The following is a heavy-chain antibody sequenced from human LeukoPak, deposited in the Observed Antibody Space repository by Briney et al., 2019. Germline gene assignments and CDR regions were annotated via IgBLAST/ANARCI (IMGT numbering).Heavy chain of an antibody. CDR3: ARDLLVATRPLHY. D-gene: IGHD5-12*01. Sequence: GGSLRLSCAASGFTFSSFGMNWVRQAPGKGLEWVSYISNIGSAIHYADSVKGRFTISRDNAKNSLYLQMNSLRVEDTAVYYCARDLLVATRPLHYWGQGTLVTVSS. CDR2: ISNIGSAI. J-gene: IGHJ4*02. CDR1: GFTFSSFG. V-gene: IGHV3-48*01.